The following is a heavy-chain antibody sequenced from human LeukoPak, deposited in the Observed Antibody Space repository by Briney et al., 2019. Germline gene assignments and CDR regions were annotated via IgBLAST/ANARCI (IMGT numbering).Heavy chain of an antibody. Sequence: GGSLRLSCAASGFTSSNSWMSRVRQAPGKGLEWVATIKQDGSEKYYVDSAKGRFSISRDNAKNSLFLQMISLRGEDTAVYLCARAYSYAFDYWGQGTLVTVAS. J-gene: IGHJ4*02. CDR1: GFTSSNSW. D-gene: IGHD3-22*01. V-gene: IGHV3-7*04. CDR3: ARAYSYAFDY. CDR2: IKQDGSEK.